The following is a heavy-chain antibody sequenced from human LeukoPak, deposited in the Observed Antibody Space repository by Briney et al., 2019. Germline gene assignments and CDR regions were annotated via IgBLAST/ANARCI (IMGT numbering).Heavy chain of an antibody. D-gene: IGHD2-21*02. J-gene: IGHJ4*02. CDR2: MNVGSTV. Sequence: GGSLRLSCTASGFTFNDYYMSWIRKALGKGLEWISYMNVGSTVSYTASVKGRFTISRDTAKNSLFLQMGSLRVEDTAIYYCAREGEVTATGMSRVYGYWGQGTLVTVSS. CDR1: GFTFNDYY. V-gene: IGHV3-11*04. CDR3: AREGEVTATGMSRVYGY.